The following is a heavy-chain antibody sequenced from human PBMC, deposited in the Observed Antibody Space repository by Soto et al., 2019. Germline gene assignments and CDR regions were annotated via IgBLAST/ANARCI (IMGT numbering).Heavy chain of an antibody. CDR3: ARTSPTGWYYFDY. J-gene: IGHJ4*02. CDR1: GGSISSNNYY. CDR2: IFYSGST. V-gene: IGHV4-39*01. D-gene: IGHD6-19*01. Sequence: QLQLQESGPGLVKPSETLSLTCTVSGGSISSNNYYWGWIRQSPGKGLEWIGNIFYSGSTYYNPSLTSRVTMSVDTSKNQFSLKLSSVTAADTAVYYCARTSPTGWYYFDYWGQGTLVTVSS.